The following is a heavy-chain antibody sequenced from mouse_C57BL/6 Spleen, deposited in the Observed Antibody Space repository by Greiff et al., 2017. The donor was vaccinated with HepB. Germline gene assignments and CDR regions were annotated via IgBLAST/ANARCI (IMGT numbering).Heavy chain of an antibody. Sequence: DVKLQESGPGLVKPSQSLSLTCSVTGYSITSGYYWNWIRQFPGNKLEWMGYISYDGSNNYNPSLKNRISITRDTSKNQFFLKLNSVTTEDTATYYCARDNGNYVDYWGQGTTLTVSS. V-gene: IGHV3-6*01. D-gene: IGHD2-1*01. CDR2: ISYDGSN. CDR1: GYSITSGYY. J-gene: IGHJ2*01. CDR3: ARDNGNYVDY.